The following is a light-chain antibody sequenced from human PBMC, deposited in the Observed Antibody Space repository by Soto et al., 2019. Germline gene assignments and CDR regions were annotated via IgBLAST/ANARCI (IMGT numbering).Light chain of an antibody. CDR3: QQDNSYAWT. CDR1: QSISSW. Sequence: DIQMTQSPATLSASVGDRVTITCRASQSISSWLAWYQQKPGKAPKLLIYDASSLESGVPSRFSGSGSGTEFTLTISSLQPDDVATYYCQQDNSYAWTFGQGTKVEIK. V-gene: IGKV1-5*01. CDR2: DAS. J-gene: IGKJ1*01.